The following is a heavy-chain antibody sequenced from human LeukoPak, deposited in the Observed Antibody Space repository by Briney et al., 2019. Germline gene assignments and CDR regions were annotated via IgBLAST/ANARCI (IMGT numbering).Heavy chain of an antibody. CDR3: ARGGSTDSIHSCGGNCYFLDY. Sequence: ASVKVSCKASGYTFTGYYMHWVRQAPGQGLEWMGLINPNSGDTNYAQKFQGRVIMTRDTSISTAYMELSRLGSDDTAVYYCARGGSTDSIHSCGGNCYFLDYWGQGTLVTVSS. CDR2: INPNSGDT. V-gene: IGHV1-2*02. J-gene: IGHJ4*02. D-gene: IGHD2-21*02. CDR1: GYTFTGYY.